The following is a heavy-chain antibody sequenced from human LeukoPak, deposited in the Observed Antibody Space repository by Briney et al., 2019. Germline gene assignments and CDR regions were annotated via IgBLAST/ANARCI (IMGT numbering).Heavy chain of an antibody. V-gene: IGHV3-49*04. J-gene: IGHJ4*02. D-gene: IGHD3-10*01. Sequence: GGSLRLSCTASGFTFGDYAMSWVRQAPGKGLEWVGFIRSKACGGTTEYAASVKGRFTISRDDSKSIAYLQMNSLKTEDTAVYDCTRDPGLLWFGESSKTFDYWGQGTLVTVSS. CDR1: GFTFGDYA. CDR3: TRDPGLLWFGESSKTFDY. CDR2: IRSKACGGTT.